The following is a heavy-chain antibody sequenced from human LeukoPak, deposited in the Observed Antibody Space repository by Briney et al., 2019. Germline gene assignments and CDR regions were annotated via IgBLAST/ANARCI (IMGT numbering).Heavy chain of an antibody. CDR1: GYTFTSYG. V-gene: IGHV1-18*01. D-gene: IGHD1-26*01. CDR3: ARAHVGAIYFDY. J-gene: IGHJ4*02. CDR2: ISAYNGNT. Sequence: GASVKVSCKACGYTFTSYGISWVRQDPGQGLEWMGWISAYNGNTNYAQKLQGRVTMTTDTSTSTAYMELRSLRSDDTAVYYCARAHVGAIYFDYWGQGTLVTVSS.